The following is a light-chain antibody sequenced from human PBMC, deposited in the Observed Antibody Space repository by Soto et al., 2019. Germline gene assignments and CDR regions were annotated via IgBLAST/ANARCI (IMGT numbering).Light chain of an antibody. CDR1: SSDVGGYNY. V-gene: IGLV2-14*01. CDR2: DVS. Sequence: QSALTQPASVSGSPGQSITISCTGTSSDVGGYNYVFWYQQHPGKAPKLIIYDVSNRPSGVSNRFSGSKSGNTASLTISGLQAEDEADYYCSSYTSSSTSVFGGGTKLTVL. CDR3: SSYTSSSTSV. J-gene: IGLJ2*01.